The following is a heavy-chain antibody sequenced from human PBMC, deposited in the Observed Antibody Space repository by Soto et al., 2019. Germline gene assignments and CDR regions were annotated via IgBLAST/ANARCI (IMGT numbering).Heavy chain of an antibody. J-gene: IGHJ6*02. CDR2: IYYSGST. V-gene: IGHV4-39*01. CDR1: GGSISSSSYY. Sequence: SSETLSLTCTVSGGSISSSSYYWGWIRQPPGKGLEWIGSIYYSGSTYYNPSLKSRVTISVDTSKNQFSLKLSSVTAADTAVYYCARHSGDTMIVVVTWDYYGMDVWGQGTTVTVSS. CDR3: ARHSGDTMIVVVTWDYYGMDV. D-gene: IGHD3-22*01.